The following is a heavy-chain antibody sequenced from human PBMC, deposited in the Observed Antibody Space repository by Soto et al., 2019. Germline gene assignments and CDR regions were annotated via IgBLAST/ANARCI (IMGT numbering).Heavy chain of an antibody. CDR2: IYWDGDK. J-gene: IGHJ4*02. CDR1: GFSLSTSGVG. CDR3: GHSKGRAAAGPDRKNVFHD. Sequence: PTLVNPTQTLTLTCTFSGFSLSTSGVGVGWIRQSPGKALEWLAMIYWDGDKRYSPSLKSRLTITKDTSKNQVVLTMTNMDPVDTATYYCGHSKGRAAAGPDRKNVFHDWGQGTRVTVSS. V-gene: IGHV2-5*02. D-gene: IGHD6-25*01.